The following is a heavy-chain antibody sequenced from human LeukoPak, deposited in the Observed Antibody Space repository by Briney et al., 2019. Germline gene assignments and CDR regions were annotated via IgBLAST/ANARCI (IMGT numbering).Heavy chain of an antibody. Sequence: GGSLRLSCTASGFSLRDHAMSWFRQAPGKGLEWVANIKQDGSEKYYVDSVKGRFTISRDNAKNSLYLQMNSLRAEDTAVYYCARVIYYYDSSGYYWRYYFDYWGQGTLVTVSS. CDR3: ARVIYYYDSSGYYWRYYFDY. D-gene: IGHD3-22*01. CDR1: GFSLRDHA. J-gene: IGHJ4*02. CDR2: IKQDGSEK. V-gene: IGHV3-7*01.